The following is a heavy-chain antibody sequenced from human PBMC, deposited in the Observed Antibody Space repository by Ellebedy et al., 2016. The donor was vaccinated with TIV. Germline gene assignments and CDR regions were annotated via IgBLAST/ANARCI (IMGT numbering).Heavy chain of an antibody. Sequence: GESLKISCAASGFTVTNNYMSWVRPAPGKGLEWVSVYSSGGSKYYADSVKDRFIISRDNSKNMLFVQMSSLRVEDTAVYYCARGTFGRGRSGFLDYWGQGILVTVSS. J-gene: IGHJ4*02. V-gene: IGHV3-66*01. CDR2: YSSGGSK. CDR3: ARGTFGRGRSGFLDY. CDR1: GFTVTNNY. D-gene: IGHD3/OR15-3a*01.